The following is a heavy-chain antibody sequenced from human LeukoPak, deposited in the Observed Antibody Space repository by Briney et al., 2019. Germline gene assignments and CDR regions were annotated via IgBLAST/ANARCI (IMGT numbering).Heavy chain of an antibody. Sequence: GESLKISCKGSGYSFTSYWIGWVRQMPGKGLEWMGIIYPGDSDTRYSPSFQGQVTISADKSTSTAYLQWSSLKASDTAMYYCASGIVVVPAARDAFDIWGQGTMVTVSS. J-gene: IGHJ3*02. CDR3: ASGIVVVPAARDAFDI. V-gene: IGHV5-51*01. CDR1: GYSFTSYW. CDR2: IYPGDSDT. D-gene: IGHD2-2*01.